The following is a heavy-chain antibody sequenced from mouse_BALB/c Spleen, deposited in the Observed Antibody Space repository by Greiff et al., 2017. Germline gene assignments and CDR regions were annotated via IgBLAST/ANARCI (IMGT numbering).Heavy chain of an antibody. J-gene: IGHJ4*01. V-gene: IGHV5-17*02. CDR3: ARDGYYVSYAMDY. CDR2: ISSGSSTI. Sequence: EVKLMESGGGLVQPGGSRKLSCAASGFTFSSFGMHWVRQAPEKGLEWVAYISSGSSTIYYADTVKGRFTISRDNPKNTLFLQMTSLRSEDTAMYYCARDGYYVSYAMDYWGQGTSVTVSS. D-gene: IGHD2-3*01. CDR1: GFTFSSFG.